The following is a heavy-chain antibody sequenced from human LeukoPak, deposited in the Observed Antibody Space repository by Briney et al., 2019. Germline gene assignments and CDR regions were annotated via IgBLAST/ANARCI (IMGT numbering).Heavy chain of an antibody. V-gene: IGHV4-59*01. CDR1: GGSISSYY. D-gene: IGHD5-24*01. CDR2: IYYSGST. J-gene: IGHJ4*02. CDR3: AREGRDGYFDY. Sequence: SETLSLSCAVSGGSISSYYWSWIRQPPGKGLEWIGYIYYSGSTNYNPSLKSRVTISVDTSRNQFSLKLSSVTAADTAVYYCAREGRDGYFDYWGQGTLVTVSS.